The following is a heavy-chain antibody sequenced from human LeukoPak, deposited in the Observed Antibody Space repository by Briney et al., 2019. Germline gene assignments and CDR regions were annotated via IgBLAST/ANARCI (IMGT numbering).Heavy chain of an antibody. J-gene: IGHJ6*03. D-gene: IGHD1-26*01. V-gene: IGHV4-34*01. CDR2: IKSSGST. CDR3: ARIGAYYYYYYMDV. Sequence: SETLSLTCAVYGGSFSGYYWSWLRQPPGKGLEGIGEIKSSGSTNYNPSLKSRVTISLDMSKNQCSLKLTSMTAADTAVYYCARIGAYYYYYYMDVWAKGTTVTVSS. CDR1: GGSFSGYY.